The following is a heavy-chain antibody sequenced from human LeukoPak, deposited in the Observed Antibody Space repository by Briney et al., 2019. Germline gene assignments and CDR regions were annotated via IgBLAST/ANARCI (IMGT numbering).Heavy chain of an antibody. CDR2: INHSGST. D-gene: IGHD1-7*01. J-gene: IGHJ5*02. CDR1: GGSFSGCY. Sequence: PSETLSLTCAVYGGSFSGCYWSWIRQPPGKGLEWIGGINHSGSTNYNPSLKSRVTISVDTSKNQFSLKLSSVTAADTAVYYCASSKYNWNWRYNWFDPWGQGTLVTVSS. V-gene: IGHV4-34*01. CDR3: ASSKYNWNWRYNWFDP.